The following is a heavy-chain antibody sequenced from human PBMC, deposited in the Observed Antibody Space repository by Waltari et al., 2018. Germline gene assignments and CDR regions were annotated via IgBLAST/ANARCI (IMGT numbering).Heavy chain of an antibody. J-gene: IGHJ4*02. V-gene: IGHV1-24*01. D-gene: IGHD2-2*01. CDR3: ATEGASSTALDY. Sequence: QVQLVQSGAEVKQPGASVKVSCKVSGYTLTELSMHWVRQAPCKGLEWMGGFDTEDGETIYAQKFQGRVTMTEDTSTGTAYMELSSVRAEDTAVYYCATEGASSTALDYWGQGTLVTVSS. CDR2: FDTEDGET. CDR1: GYTLTELS.